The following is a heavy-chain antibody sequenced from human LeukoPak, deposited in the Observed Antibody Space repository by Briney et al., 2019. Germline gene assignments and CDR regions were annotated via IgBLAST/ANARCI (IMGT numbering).Heavy chain of an antibody. V-gene: IGHV3-21*01. CDR2: ISSSSSYI. D-gene: IGHD3-10*01. J-gene: IGHJ5*02. CDR1: GFIFDDFS. Sequence: GGSLRLSCAASGFIFDDFSMFWVRQVPGKGLEWVSSISSSSSYIYYADSVKGRFTISRDNAKNSLYLQMNSLRAEDTAVYYCARDRGSSYRTWFDPWGQGALVTVSS. CDR3: ARDRGSSYRTWFDP.